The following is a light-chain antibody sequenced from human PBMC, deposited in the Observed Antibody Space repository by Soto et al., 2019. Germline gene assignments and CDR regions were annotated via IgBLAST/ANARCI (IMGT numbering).Light chain of an antibody. CDR1: SSDIGDYDY. V-gene: IGLV2-14*01. CDR3: SSFTSSSTPRV. CDR2: EVS. Sequence: QSVLTQPASVSGSPGQSITISCTGTSSDIGDYDYVSWYQQHPGKAPKLMIYEVSNRPSGVSNRFSGSKTGNTASLTISGLQAEDEADYYCSSFTSSSTPRVFGGGTKLTVL. J-gene: IGLJ3*02.